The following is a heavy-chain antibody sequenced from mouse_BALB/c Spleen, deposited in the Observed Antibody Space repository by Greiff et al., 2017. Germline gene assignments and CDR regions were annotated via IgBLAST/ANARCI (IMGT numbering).Heavy chain of an antibody. Sequence: VQLQESGPGLVAPSQSLSITCTVSGFSLTSYGVSWVRQPPGKGLEWLGVIWGDGSTNYHSALLSRLSISKDNSKSQVFLKLNSLQTDDTATSYCAKARDYDGGPWFAYWGQGTLVTVSA. J-gene: IGHJ3*01. D-gene: IGHD2-4*01. V-gene: IGHV2-3*01. CDR1: GFSLTSYG. CDR3: AKARDYDGGPWFAY. CDR2: IWGDGST.